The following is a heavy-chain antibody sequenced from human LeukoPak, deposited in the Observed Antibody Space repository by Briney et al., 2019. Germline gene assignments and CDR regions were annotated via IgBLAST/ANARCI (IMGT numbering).Heavy chain of an antibody. J-gene: IGHJ5*02. CDR3: ARDMLAVPSNWFDP. CDR1: GYTLTSYY. D-gene: IGHD2-8*01. Sequence: ASVKVSFKASGYTLTSYYIHWVRQAPGQGLEWMGVINPSGGGTSYAQKFQGRVTMTRDTSTSTVYTDLRSLRSEDTAVYFCARDMLAVPSNWFDPWGQGTLVTVSS. CDR2: INPSGGGT. V-gene: IGHV1-46*01.